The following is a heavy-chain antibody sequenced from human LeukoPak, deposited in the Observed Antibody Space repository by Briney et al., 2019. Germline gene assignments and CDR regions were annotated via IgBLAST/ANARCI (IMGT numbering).Heavy chain of an antibody. D-gene: IGHD2-15*01. J-gene: IGHJ4*02. CDR2: INPNSGGT. Sequence: ASVKVSCKASGYTFTGYYMHWVRQAPGQGLEWMGWINPNSGGTNYAQKFQGRVTMTRDTSISTAYMELSRLRSDDTAVYYCARGAHLHCSGGSCYFDYWGQGTLVTVSS. CDR3: ARGAHLHCSGGSCYFDY. V-gene: IGHV1-2*02. CDR1: GYTFTGYY.